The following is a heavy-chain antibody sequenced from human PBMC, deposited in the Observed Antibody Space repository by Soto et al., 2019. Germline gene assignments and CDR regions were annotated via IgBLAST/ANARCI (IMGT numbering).Heavy chain of an antibody. CDR3: ARELAPVFGVVIMGAFDY. V-gene: IGHV1-2*04. CDR2: INPNSGGT. J-gene: IGHJ4*02. D-gene: IGHD3-3*01. CDR1: GYTFTGYY. Sequence: GASVKVSCKASGYTFTGYYMHWVRQAPGQGLEWMGWINPNSGGTNYAQKFQGWVTMTRDTSISTAYMELSRLRSDDTAVYYCARELAPVFGVVIMGAFDYWGQGTLVTVSS.